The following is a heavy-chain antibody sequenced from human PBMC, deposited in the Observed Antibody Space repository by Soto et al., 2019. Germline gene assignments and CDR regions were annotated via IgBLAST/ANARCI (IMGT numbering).Heavy chain of an antibody. J-gene: IGHJ6*02. CDR2: LIPVFGSP. V-gene: IGHV1-69*06. CDR1: GGTFSKDA. CDR3: TRVLGYTFEPGKTRYYAMDV. D-gene: IGHD5-18*01. Sequence: QVQLVQSGAEVKKPGSSVTVSCKTSGGTFSKDAINWVRQAPGQGLEWMGLLIPVFGSPIYAKKFQGRIRITADKSTSTAFMDLSSLRSEDTAVYYCTRVLGYTFEPGKTRYYAMDVWGQGTTVSVSS.